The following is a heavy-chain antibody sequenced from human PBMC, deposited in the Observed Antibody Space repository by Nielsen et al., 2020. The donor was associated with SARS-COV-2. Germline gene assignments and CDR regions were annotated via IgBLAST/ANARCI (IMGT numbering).Heavy chain of an antibody. CDR3: ARHLRGYIDY. V-gene: IGHV1-46*01. CDR1: GYTSTNYF. Sequence: ASVKVSCKPSGYTSTNYFMHWVRQAPGQGLEWMGLINPSGASYAQKFQGRVTITRDTSASTAYMELSSLRSEDTAVYYCARHLRGYIDYWGQGTLVTVSS. J-gene: IGHJ4*02. CDR2: INPSGA.